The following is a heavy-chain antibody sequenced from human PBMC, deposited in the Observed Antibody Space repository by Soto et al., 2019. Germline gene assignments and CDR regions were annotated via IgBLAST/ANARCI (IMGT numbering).Heavy chain of an antibody. J-gene: IGHJ4*02. V-gene: IGHV1-18*01. CDR1: GYTFTSYG. D-gene: IGHD3-16*01. CDR2: ISTYNGNT. CDR3: ARNLGRGTATNPFDY. Sequence: QVQLVQSGAEVKKPGASVKVSCKAAGYTFTSYGISWVRQAPGQGLEWMGWISTYNGNTNYEEKFQGRVTLTIDTSTSTAYMERRSLRSDDTAVYYCARNLGRGTATNPFDYWGQGTLVTVSS.